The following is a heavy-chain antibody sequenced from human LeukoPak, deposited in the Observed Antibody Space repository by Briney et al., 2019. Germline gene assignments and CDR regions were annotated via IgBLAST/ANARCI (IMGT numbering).Heavy chain of an antibody. Sequence: ASVKVSCKASGYTFTSYAMNWVRQAPGQGLEWMGWINTNTGNPTYAQGFTGRFVFSLDTSVSTAYLQIRSLKAEDTAVYYCARDYEYVWGSYRYGTFDYWGQGTLVTVSS. CDR3: ARDYEYVWGSYRYGTFDY. V-gene: IGHV7-4-1*01. D-gene: IGHD3-16*02. CDR1: GYTFTSYA. CDR2: INTNTGNP. J-gene: IGHJ4*02.